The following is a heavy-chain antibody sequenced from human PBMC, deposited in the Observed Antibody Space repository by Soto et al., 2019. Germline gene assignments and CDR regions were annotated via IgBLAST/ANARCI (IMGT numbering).Heavy chain of an antibody. V-gene: IGHV3-30*18. Sequence: QVQLVESGGGVVQPGRSLRLSCAASGFTFSSYGMHWVRQAPGKGLEWVAVISSDGSNKYYADSVKGRFTISRDNSKNTLYLQMNSLRAEDTAVYYCAKDRRFVTGGHGYHYYYYMDVWGKGTTVTVSS. CDR2: ISSDGSNK. J-gene: IGHJ6*03. CDR3: AKDRRFVTGGHGYHYYYYMDV. D-gene: IGHD1-20*01. CDR1: GFTFSSYG.